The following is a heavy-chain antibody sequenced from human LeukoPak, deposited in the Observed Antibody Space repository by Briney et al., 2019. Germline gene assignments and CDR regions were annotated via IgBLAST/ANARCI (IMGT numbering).Heavy chain of an antibody. Sequence: GESLRLSCVASGITFNNAWMAWVRQAPGKGLEWVGRLKGNTDGGTTDYAAPVKGRFTISRDDSKNTLYLQMNSLQIEDTAMYYCTTVTMVRGLRGYFDSWGQGTLVTVSS. CDR1: GITFNNAW. CDR2: LKGNTDGGTT. CDR3: TTVTMVRGLRGYFDS. J-gene: IGHJ4*02. V-gene: IGHV3-15*01. D-gene: IGHD3-10*01.